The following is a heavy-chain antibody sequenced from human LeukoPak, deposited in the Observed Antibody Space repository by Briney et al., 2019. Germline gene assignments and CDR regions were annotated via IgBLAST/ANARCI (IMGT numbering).Heavy chain of an antibody. CDR3: ARDPIGITTYDSNFNY. J-gene: IGHJ4*02. V-gene: IGHV3-30*03. Sequence: PGGSLRLSCAASGFIFDDYAMHWVRQAPGKGLEWVAIISFDGSNKYYADSVKGRFTISRDSSKNTLYLQMNSLRAEDTAVYYCARDPIGITTYDSNFNYWGQGTLVTVSS. CDR2: ISFDGSNK. D-gene: IGHD3-22*01. CDR1: GFIFDDYA.